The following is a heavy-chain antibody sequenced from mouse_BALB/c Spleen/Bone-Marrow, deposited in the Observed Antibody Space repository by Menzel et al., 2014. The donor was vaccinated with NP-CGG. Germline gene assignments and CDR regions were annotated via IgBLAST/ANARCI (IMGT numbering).Heavy chain of an antibody. D-gene: IGHD2-3*01. J-gene: IGHJ2*02. V-gene: IGHV1-54*01. CDR3: ARHDGYLDY. CDR2: INPGSGNS. Sequence: QVQLQQPGAELVRPGTSVKVSCKASGYDFSNYLIEWVKQRPGQGLEWIGVINPGSGNSNYNERFKGKATLTADKSSSXXXXHLNSLTSDDSAVYFCARHDGYLDYWGQGTSLTVSS. CDR1: GYDFSNYL.